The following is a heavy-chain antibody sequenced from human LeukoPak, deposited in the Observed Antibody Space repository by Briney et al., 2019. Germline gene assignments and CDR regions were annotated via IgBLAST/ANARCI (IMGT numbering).Heavy chain of an antibody. D-gene: IGHD6-13*01. Sequence: GGSLRLSCAASGFTFSSYAMHWVRQAPGKGLEWVAVISYDGSNKYYADSVKGRFTISRDNSKNTLYLQMNSLRSEDTAVYYCARDGAAAGTADGHANYGMDVWGQGTTVTVSS. CDR2: ISYDGSNK. J-gene: IGHJ6*02. V-gene: IGHV3-30-3*01. CDR1: GFTFSSYA. CDR3: ARDGAAAGTADGHANYGMDV.